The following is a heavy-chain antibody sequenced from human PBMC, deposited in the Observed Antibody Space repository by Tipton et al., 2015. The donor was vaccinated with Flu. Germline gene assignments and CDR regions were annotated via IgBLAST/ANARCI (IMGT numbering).Heavy chain of an antibody. V-gene: IGHV4-61*02. CDR2: IYTSGST. CDR3: ARGYSSSLGLPFDY. Sequence: GLVKPSQTLSLTCTVSGGSISSGSYYWTRIRQPAGKGLEWIGRIYTSGSTNYNPSLKSRVTMSLDTSKNQFSMKLSSVTAADTAVYYCARGYSSSLGLPFDYWGQGTLVTVSS. J-gene: IGHJ4*02. D-gene: IGHD6-19*01. CDR1: GGSISSGSYY.